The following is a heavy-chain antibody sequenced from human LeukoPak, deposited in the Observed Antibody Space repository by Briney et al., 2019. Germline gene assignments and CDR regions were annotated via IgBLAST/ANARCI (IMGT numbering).Heavy chain of an antibody. D-gene: IGHD6-19*01. CDR1: GFTFDDYA. Sequence: GGSLRLSCAASGFTFDDYAMHWVRQAPGKGLEWVANIKEDGTEEYYADSLKGRLTISRDNAKNSLNLQMNSLRVEDTAVYYCARDMGWLALDYWGQGILVTVSS. V-gene: IGHV3-7*01. CDR2: IKEDGTEE. CDR3: ARDMGWLALDY. J-gene: IGHJ4*02.